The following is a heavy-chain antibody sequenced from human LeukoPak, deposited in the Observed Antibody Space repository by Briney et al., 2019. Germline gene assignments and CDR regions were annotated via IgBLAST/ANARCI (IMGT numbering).Heavy chain of an antibody. CDR1: GGSVTSTNW. J-gene: IGHJ4*02. V-gene: IGHV4-4*02. CDR3: AREGGFYRPLDY. D-gene: IGHD3-3*01. CDR2: VHLDGRT. Sequence: SETLSLTCGVSGGSVTSTNWWTWVRQPPGKGLEWIGEVHLDGRTNYNPSLKSRLTMSVDLSENHVSLKLTSVTAADTAVYYCAREGGFYRPLDYSGQGTLVSVSS.